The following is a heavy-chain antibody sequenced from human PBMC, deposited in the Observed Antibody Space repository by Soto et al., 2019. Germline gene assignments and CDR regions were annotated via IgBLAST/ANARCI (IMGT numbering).Heavy chain of an antibody. V-gene: IGHV1-8*02. Sequence: SVTVCCRSSVGTFSSDAIILLRDSRGQGLEWMGWMNPGSGDTGYAQKFQGRVTMTRDISIATAYMELSSLRSDDTAIHYCARMATFGSLNWFDPWGQGTLVNGSA. CDR2: MNPGSGDT. CDR3: ARMATFGSLNWFDP. CDR1: VGTFSSDA. J-gene: IGHJ5*02. D-gene: IGHD3-16*01.